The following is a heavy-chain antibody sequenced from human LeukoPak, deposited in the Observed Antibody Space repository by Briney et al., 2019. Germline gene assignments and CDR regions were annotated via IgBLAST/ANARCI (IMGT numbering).Heavy chain of an antibody. CDR3: ARHRGDYYGSGSYFDY. CDR2: FYYSGST. CDR1: GGSISSSSYY. D-gene: IGHD3-10*01. Sequence: SETLSLTCTVSGGSISSSSYYWGWIRQPPGKGLEWIGSFYYSGSTYYNPSLKSRVTRSVDTSKNQFSLKLSSVTGADTAVYYCARHRGDYYGSGSYFDYWGQGTRVSVSS. J-gene: IGHJ4*02. V-gene: IGHV4-39*01.